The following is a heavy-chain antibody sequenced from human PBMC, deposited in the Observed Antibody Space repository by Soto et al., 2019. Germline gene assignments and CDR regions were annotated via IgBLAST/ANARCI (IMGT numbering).Heavy chain of an antibody. J-gene: IGHJ4*02. Sequence: ASVTVSCKASGYTFTSYYMHWVRQAPGQGLEWMGIINPSGGSTSYAQKFQGRVTMTRDTSTSTVYMELSSLRSEDTAVYYCAREGGYCSSTSCSKGSLDYWGQGTLVTVSS. V-gene: IGHV1-46*01. CDR2: INPSGGST. CDR3: AREGGYCSSTSCSKGSLDY. D-gene: IGHD2-2*01. CDR1: GYTFTSYY.